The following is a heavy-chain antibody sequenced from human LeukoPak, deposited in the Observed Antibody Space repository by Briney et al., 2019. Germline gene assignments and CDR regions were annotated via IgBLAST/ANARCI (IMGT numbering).Heavy chain of an antibody. CDR3: ARVARSSGWYYFDY. CDR2: INPNSGGT. D-gene: IGHD6-19*01. J-gene: IGHJ4*02. CDR1: RGTFSSYA. Sequence: ASVKVSCKASRGTFSSYAISWVRQAPGQGLEWMGRINPNSGGTNYAQKFQGRVTMTRDTSISTAYMELSRLRSDDTAVYYCARVARSSGWYYFDYWGQGTLVTVSS. V-gene: IGHV1-2*06.